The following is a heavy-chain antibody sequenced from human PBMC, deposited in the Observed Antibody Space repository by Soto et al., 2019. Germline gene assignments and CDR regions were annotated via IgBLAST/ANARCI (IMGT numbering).Heavy chain of an antibody. V-gene: IGHV1-3*01. CDR2: FNAGSGNT. CDR1: GYTFTSYS. Sequence: GASVKVSCKASGYTFTSYSMHWVRQAPGQRLEWMGWFNAGSGNTKYSQKFQGRVTITRDTSATTAYMELSSLRCEDTAVYYCARESTRTTAPDYWGQGTLVTVSS. CDR3: ARESTRTTAPDY. D-gene: IGHD4-17*01. J-gene: IGHJ4*02.